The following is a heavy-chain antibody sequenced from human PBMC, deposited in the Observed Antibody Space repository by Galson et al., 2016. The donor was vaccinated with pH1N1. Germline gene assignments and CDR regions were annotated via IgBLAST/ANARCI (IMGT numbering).Heavy chain of an antibody. CDR1: GGSVNSGYHY. CDR2: IFSRGST. J-gene: IGHJ2*01. CDR3: ASRYGSSWYFDL. D-gene: IGHD4-17*01. Sequence: LSLTCSVSGGSVNSGYHYWTWIRQPPGKGLEWIGYIFSRGSTHYNPSLKSRVTISFDTSKNQVFLDLSSVTPADTAVYYCASRYGSSWYFDLWGRGSLVAVPS. V-gene: IGHV4-61*01.